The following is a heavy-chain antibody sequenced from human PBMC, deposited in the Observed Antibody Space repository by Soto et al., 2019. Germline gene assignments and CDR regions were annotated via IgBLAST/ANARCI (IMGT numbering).Heavy chain of an antibody. CDR3: ASMLSGYYDSSGYQKTDFFDY. D-gene: IGHD3-22*01. CDR2: IYYSGST. Sequence: SETLSLTCTVSGGSISSGGYYWSWIRQHPGKGLEWIGYIYYSGSTYYNPSLKSRVTISVDTSKNQFSLKLSSVTAADTAVYYCASMLSGYYDSSGYQKTDFFDYWGQGTLVTV. V-gene: IGHV4-31*03. CDR1: GGSISSGGYY. J-gene: IGHJ4*02.